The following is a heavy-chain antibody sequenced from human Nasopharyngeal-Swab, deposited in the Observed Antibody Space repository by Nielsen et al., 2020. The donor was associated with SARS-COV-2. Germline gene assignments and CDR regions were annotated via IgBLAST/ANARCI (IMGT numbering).Heavy chain of an antibody. CDR1: GGSISSSTYY. J-gene: IGHJ5*02. CDR2: IYRYGDT. D-gene: IGHD2-21*01. Sequence: SETLSLTCSVSGGSISSSTYYWGWIRQPPGKALEYIGVIYRYGDTCYNPSLKSRVTISVDTSKNQFSLTLTSVTAADTAVYFCARLGVVIPAAISGPWGQGTLVTVSS. CDR3: ARLGVVIPAAISGP. V-gene: IGHV4-39*01.